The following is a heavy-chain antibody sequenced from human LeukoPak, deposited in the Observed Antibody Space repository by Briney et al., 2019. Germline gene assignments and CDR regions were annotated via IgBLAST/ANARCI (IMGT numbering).Heavy chain of an antibody. Sequence: GGSLRLSCAASGFTFSSYAMSWVRQAPGKGLEWVANIKQDGSEKYYVDSVKGRFTISRDNAKNSLYLQMNSLRAEDTAVYYCASAYYDSSGYDAFDIWGQGTMVTVSS. CDR3: ASAYYDSSGYDAFDI. CDR1: GFTFSSYA. D-gene: IGHD3-22*01. J-gene: IGHJ3*02. V-gene: IGHV3-7*01. CDR2: IKQDGSEK.